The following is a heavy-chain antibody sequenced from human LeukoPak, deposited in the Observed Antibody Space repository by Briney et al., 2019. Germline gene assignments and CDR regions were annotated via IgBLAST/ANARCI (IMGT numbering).Heavy chain of an antibody. CDR3: ARDLFAAAGIFDY. J-gene: IGHJ4*02. V-gene: IGHV1-2*02. Sequence: ASLKVSCKASGYTFTGYYMHWVRQPPGQGLEWMGWINITSGATNYEQKFQGRVTMTRDTSISTAYMELSRLRSDDTAVYYCARDLFAAAGIFDYWGQGTLVSVSS. CDR1: GYTFTGYY. D-gene: IGHD6-13*01. CDR2: INITSGAT.